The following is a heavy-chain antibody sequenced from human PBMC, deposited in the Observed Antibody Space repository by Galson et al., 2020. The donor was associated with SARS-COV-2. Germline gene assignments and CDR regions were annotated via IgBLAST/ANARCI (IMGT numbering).Heavy chain of an antibody. J-gene: IGHJ4*02. CDR2: ISASGRAT. D-gene: IGHD2-15*01. V-gene: IGHV3-23*01. CDR3: AREWWVDY. CDR1: GFAFRIYP. Sequence: GGSLRLSCAASGFAFRIYPMNWVRQVPGRGLEWVSTISASGRATYYADSVKGRFTVSRDNSNNTLYLHINSLTVEDTALYYCAREWWVDYWGQGAPVTVSS.